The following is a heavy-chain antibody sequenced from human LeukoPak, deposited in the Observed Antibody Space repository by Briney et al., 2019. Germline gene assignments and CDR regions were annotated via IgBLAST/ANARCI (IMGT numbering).Heavy chain of an antibody. CDR2: IRYDGSNK. J-gene: IGHJ4*02. CDR1: GFTFSSYG. V-gene: IGHV3-30*02. D-gene: IGHD3-16*02. Sequence: GGSLLLSCAASGFTFSSYGMHWVRQAPGKGLEWVAFIRYDGSNKYYADSVKGRFTISRDNSKNTLYLQMNSLRAEDTAVYYCAKAKRRLGGYTDIDYWGQGTLVTVSS. CDR3: AKAKRRLGGYTDIDY.